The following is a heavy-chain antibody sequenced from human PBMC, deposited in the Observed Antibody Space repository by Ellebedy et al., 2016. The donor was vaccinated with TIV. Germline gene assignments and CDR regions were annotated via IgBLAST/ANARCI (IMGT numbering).Heavy chain of an antibody. Sequence: PGGSLRLSCAASGFTFSSYGMNWVRQAPGKGLEWMAIIWYDGSNKYYADSVKGRFTISRDNSKNTLYLQMNSLRAEDTAVYYCAKGSQSLGRTCFDYWGQGTLVTVSS. CDR1: GFTFSSYG. J-gene: IGHJ4*02. CDR3: AKGSQSLGRTCFDY. D-gene: IGHD7-27*01. CDR2: IWYDGSNK. V-gene: IGHV3-33*06.